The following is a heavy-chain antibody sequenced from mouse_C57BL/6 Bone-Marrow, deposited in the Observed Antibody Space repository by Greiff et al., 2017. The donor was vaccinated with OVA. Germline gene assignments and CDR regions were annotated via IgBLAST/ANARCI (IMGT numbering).Heavy chain of an antibody. V-gene: IGHV1-19*01. J-gene: IGHJ2*01. CDR1: GYTFTDYY. CDR3: ARRPGLGRNYCDY. CDR2: INPYNGGT. D-gene: IGHD3-3*01. Sequence: EVQLQQSGPVLVKPGASVQMSCKASGYTFTDYYMNWVKQSHGKSLEWIGVINPYNGGTSYNQKFKGKATLTVDTSSSTAYMELNSLTSEDSAVYDSARRPGLGRNYCDYWGQGTALTGSS.